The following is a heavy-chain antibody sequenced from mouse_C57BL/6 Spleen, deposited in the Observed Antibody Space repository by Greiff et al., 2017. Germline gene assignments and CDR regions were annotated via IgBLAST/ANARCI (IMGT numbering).Heavy chain of an antibody. D-gene: IGHD1-1*01. CDR2: IDPSDSYT. J-gene: IGHJ3*01. V-gene: IGHV1-69*01. CDR3: ARGVGSKFAY. Sequence: QVHVKQPGAELVMPGASVKLSCKASGYTFTSYWMHWVKQRPGQGLEWIGEIDPSDSYTNYNQKFKGKSTLTVDKSSSTAYMQLSSLTSEDSAVYYCARGVGSKFAYWGQGTLVTVSA. CDR1: GYTFTSYW.